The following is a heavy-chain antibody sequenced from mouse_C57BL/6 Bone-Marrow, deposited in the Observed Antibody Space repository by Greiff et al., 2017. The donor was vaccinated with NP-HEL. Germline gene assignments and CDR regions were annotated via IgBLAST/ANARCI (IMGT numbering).Heavy chain of an antibody. CDR2: IYPSDSET. D-gene: IGHD1-1*01. CDR3: ARGGFLLRYAMDY. V-gene: IGHV1-61*01. Sequence: QVQLQQPGAELVRPGSSVKLSCKASGYTFTSYWMDWVKQRPGQGLEWIGNIYPSDSETHYNQKFKDKATLTVDKSSSTAYMQLSSLTSEDSAVYYCARGGFLLRYAMDYWGQGTSVTVSS. CDR1: GYTFTSYW. J-gene: IGHJ4*01.